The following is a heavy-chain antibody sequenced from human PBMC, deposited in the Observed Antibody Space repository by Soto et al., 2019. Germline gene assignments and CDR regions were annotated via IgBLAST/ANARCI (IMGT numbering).Heavy chain of an antibody. CDR2: ISSSSSYI. V-gene: IGHV3-21*01. CDR3: ARDRRTSSSSYYYYYMDV. CDR1: GFTFSSYS. D-gene: IGHD6-6*01. J-gene: IGHJ6*03. Sequence: GGSLRLSCAASGFTFSSYSMNWVRQAPGKGLEWVSSISSSSSYIYYADSVKGRFTISRDNAKNSLYLQMNSLRAEDTAVYYCARDRRTSSSSYYYYYMDVWGKGTTVTVSS.